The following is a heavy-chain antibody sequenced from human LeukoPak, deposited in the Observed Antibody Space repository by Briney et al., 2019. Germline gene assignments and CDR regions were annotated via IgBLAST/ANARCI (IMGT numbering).Heavy chain of an antibody. CDR3: ARWGGYCSGANCHGYWPFDF. Sequence: GASVKVSCKASGGTFSSYAISWVRQAPGQGLEWMGRIIPILGIANYAQKFQGRVTITADESTSTAYMEMSSLRSEDTAVYYCARWGGYCSGANCHGYWPFDFWGQGTLVTVSS. CDR1: GGTFSSYA. V-gene: IGHV1-69*04. CDR2: IIPILGIA. D-gene: IGHD2-2*01. J-gene: IGHJ4*02.